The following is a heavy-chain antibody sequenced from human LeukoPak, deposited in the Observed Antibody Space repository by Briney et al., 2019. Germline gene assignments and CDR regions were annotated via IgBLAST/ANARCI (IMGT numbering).Heavy chain of an antibody. D-gene: IGHD3-22*01. CDR3: ARGRYYYDSSGYSTDFDI. V-gene: IGHV1-8*03. Sequence: ASVKVSCKASGYTFTSYDINWVRQATGQGLEWMGWMNPNSGNTGYAQKFQGRVTITRNTSISTAYMELSSLRSEDTAVYYCARGRYYYDSSGYSTDFDIWGQGTMVTASS. CDR2: MNPNSGNT. CDR1: GYTFTSYD. J-gene: IGHJ3*02.